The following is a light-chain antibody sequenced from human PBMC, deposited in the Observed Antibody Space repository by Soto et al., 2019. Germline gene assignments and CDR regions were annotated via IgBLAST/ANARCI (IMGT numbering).Light chain of an antibody. J-gene: IGKJ1*01. CDR3: QQYNNWPQP. Sequence: SPATVAVSTGERATLSCRASQSVATNLAWYQQRPGQAPRLLIYGASKRAIGLPARFSGSGSGTEFTLTITSLQSEDFAVYYCQQYNNWPQPFGQGT. V-gene: IGKV3-15*01. CDR2: GAS. CDR1: QSVATN.